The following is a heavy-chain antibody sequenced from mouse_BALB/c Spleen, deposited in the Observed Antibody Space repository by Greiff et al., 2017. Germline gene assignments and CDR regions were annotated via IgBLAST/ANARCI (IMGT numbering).Heavy chain of an antibody. V-gene: IGHV5-4*02. J-gene: IGHJ4*01. Sequence: DVMLVESGGGLVKPGGSLKLSCAASGFTFSDYYMYWVRQTPEKRLEWVATISDGGSYTYYPDSVKGRFTISRDNAKNNLYLQMSSLKSEDTAMYYCARKGYYYAMDYWGQGTSVTVSS. CDR2: ISDGGSYT. CDR1: GFTFSDYY. CDR3: ARKGYYYAMDY.